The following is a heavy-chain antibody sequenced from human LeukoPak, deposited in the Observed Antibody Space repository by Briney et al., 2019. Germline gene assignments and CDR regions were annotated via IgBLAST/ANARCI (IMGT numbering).Heavy chain of an antibody. J-gene: IGHJ6*02. CDR2: INHSGST. Sequence: SETLSLTCAVYGGSFSGYYWSWIRQPPGKGLEWIGEINHSGSTNYNPSLKSRVTISVDTSKNQFSLKLSSVTAADTAVYYCARGRYSSSWNKDYYYGMDVWGQGTTVTVSS. CDR1: GGSFSGYY. D-gene: IGHD6-13*01. CDR3: ARGRYSSSWNKDYYYGMDV. V-gene: IGHV4-34*01.